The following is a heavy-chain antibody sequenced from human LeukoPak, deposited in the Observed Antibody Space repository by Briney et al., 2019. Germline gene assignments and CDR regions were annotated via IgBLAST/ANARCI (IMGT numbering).Heavy chain of an antibody. Sequence: GASVTVSCTASGYTFTGYYMHWVRQATGQGLEWMGWINPNSGGTNYAQKFQGRVTMTRDTSISTAYMELSRLRSDDTAVYYCASGGPLRFLMYYFDYWGQGTLVTVSS. D-gene: IGHD3-3*01. CDR1: GYTFTGYY. CDR2: INPNSGGT. J-gene: IGHJ4*02. V-gene: IGHV1-2*02. CDR3: ASGGPLRFLMYYFDY.